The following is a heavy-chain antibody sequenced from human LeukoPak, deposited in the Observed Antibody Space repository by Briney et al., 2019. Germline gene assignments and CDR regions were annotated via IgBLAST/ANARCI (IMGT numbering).Heavy chain of an antibody. V-gene: IGHV3-7*04. CDR2: IKQDGSEK. CDR3: ARELLGYFDY. Sequence: VANIKQDGSEKYYVDSVKGRFTISRDNAKNSLYLQMNSLRAEDTAVYYCARELLGYFDYWGQGTLVTVSS. D-gene: IGHD1-26*01. J-gene: IGHJ4*02.